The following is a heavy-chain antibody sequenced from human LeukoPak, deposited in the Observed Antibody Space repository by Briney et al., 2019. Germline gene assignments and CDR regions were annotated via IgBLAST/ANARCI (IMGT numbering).Heavy chain of an antibody. CDR3: VTISSHSFRFDY. J-gene: IGHJ4*02. CDR1: GGSISSSSYY. CDR2: IYYSGST. Sequence: PSETLSLTCTVSGGSISSSSYYWGWIRQPPGKGLEWIGSIYYSGSTYYNPSLKSRVTISVDTSKNQFSLKLSSVTAADTAVYYCVTISSHSFRFDYWGQRTLVTVSS. V-gene: IGHV4-39*07. D-gene: IGHD3-3*02.